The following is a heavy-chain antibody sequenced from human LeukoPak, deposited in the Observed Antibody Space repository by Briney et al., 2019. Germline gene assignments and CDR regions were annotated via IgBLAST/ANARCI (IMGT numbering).Heavy chain of an antibody. CDR1: GYTFTSYY. V-gene: IGHV1-46*01. CDR2: INPSGGST. J-gene: IGHJ4*02. Sequence: ASVTVSCTASGYTFTSYYMHWVRQAPGQGLEGMGLINPSGGSTSYAQKFQGRVTMTRDMSTSTVYMELSSLRSEDTAVYYCARDHLAYCGGDCYLGDYWGQGTLVTVSS. D-gene: IGHD2-21*02. CDR3: ARDHLAYCGGDCYLGDY.